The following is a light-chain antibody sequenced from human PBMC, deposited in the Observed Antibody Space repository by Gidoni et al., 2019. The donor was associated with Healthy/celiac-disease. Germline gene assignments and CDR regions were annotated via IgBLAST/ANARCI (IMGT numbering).Light chain of an antibody. Sequence: DIVMTQSPDSLAVSLGERATNNCKSSQRVLYSSSNKNYLAWYQQKPGQPPQLLIYWASTPDSGVPDRFSGSGSGTDFTLTISSLQAEDVAVYYCQQYYSTPQLTFGGGTKVEIK. CDR1: QRVLYSSSNKNY. J-gene: IGKJ4*01. V-gene: IGKV4-1*01. CDR2: WAS. CDR3: QQYYSTPQLT.